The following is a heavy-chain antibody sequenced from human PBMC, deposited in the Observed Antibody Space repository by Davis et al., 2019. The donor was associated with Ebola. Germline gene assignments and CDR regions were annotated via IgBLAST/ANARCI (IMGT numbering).Heavy chain of an antibody. V-gene: IGHV3-11*01. D-gene: IGHD3-10*01. CDR2: ISSSGSTI. J-gene: IGHJ6*02. CDR3: ARKGIYYGMDV. CDR1: GFTFSDYY. Sequence: GESLKISCAASGFTFSDYYMSWIRQAPGKGLEWVLYISSSGSTIYYADSVKGRFTISRDNAKNSLYLQMNSLRAEDTAVYYCARKGIYYGMDVWGQGTTVTVSS.